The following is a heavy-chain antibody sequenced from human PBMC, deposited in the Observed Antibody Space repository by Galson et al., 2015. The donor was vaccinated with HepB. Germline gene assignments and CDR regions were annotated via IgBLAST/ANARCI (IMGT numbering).Heavy chain of an antibody. J-gene: IGHJ5*02. Sequence: SLRLSCAASGFTLSNYGMHWVRQTPRKGLEWVAILYNDGDNEYYADSVKGRFTIFRDVSKNTLFLQMSSLRAEDTAVYYCARDLEVTENRLDPWGQGTQVTVSS. CDR1: GFTLSNYG. CDR3: ARDLEVTENRLDP. D-gene: IGHD2-21*02. CDR2: LYNDGDNE. V-gene: IGHV3-33*01.